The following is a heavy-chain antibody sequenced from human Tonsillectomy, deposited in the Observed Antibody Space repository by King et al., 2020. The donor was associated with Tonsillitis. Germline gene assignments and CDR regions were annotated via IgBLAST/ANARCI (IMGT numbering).Heavy chain of an antibody. CDR2: IYYSGST. D-gene: IGHD3-16*01. CDR3: ARPARDHVGGSTYYFDY. V-gene: IGHV4-39*01. CDR1: GGSISSSSYY. Sequence: QLQESGPGLVKPSETLSLTCTVSGGSISSSSYYWGWIRQPPGKGLEWIGSIYYSGSTYYNPSLKSRVTISVDTSKNQFSLKLSSVTAADTAVYYCARPARDHVGGSTYYFDYWGQGTLVTVSS. J-gene: IGHJ4*02.